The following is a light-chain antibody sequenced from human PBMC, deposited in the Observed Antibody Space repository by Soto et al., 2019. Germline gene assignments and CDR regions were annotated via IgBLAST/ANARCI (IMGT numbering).Light chain of an antibody. CDR3: QQYGSSRFT. CDR1: QSVSSSY. CDR2: GAS. J-gene: IGKJ3*01. Sequence: EIALTQSPGTLSLSPGERATLSCRASQSVSSSYLAWYQQKPGQAPSLRIYGASSRATGIPDRFSGSGSGTDFTLTISRLEPEDFAVYYCQQYGSSRFTFGPGTKVDIK. V-gene: IGKV3-20*01.